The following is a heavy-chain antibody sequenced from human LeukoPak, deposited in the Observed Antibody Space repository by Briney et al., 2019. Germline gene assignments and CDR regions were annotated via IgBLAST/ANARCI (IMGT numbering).Heavy chain of an antibody. D-gene: IGHD3-10*01. CDR2: ISSSSYI. CDR1: GFTFSSYS. V-gene: IGHV3-21*01. J-gene: IGHJ6*02. Sequence: GGSLRLSCAASGFTFSSYSMNWVRQAPGKGLEWVSSISSSSYIYYEDSVKGRFTISRDNAKHSLYLQMNSLRAEDTAVYYCTREARWFGGTYYYYGMDVWGQGTTVTVSS. CDR3: TREARWFGGTYYYYGMDV.